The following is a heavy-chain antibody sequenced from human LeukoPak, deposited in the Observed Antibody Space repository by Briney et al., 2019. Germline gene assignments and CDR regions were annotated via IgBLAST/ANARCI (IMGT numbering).Heavy chain of an antibody. V-gene: IGHV3-7*01. CDR2: IKPDGSEK. Sequence: PGGSLRLSCSASGFNFINHYMSWVRQAPGKGLECVAKIKPDGSEKYYVDSVKGRLTISRDNSKNSLFLHLNSLRAEDTAVYYCVREIWWRFDYWGQGAWSPSPQ. CDR3: VREIWWRFDY. D-gene: IGHD5-12*01. CDR1: GFNFINHY. J-gene: IGHJ4*02.